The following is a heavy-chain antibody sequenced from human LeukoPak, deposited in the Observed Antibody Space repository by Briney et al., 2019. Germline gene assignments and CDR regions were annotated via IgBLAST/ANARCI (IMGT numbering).Heavy chain of an antibody. CDR2: ISYRGGT. D-gene: IGHD3-22*01. V-gene: IGHV4-59*08. CDR3: ARVGDTSGYFYYFDY. CDR1: GGSISSFY. Sequence: SETLSLTCVVSGGSISSFYWSWVRQPPGKGLEWVGYISYRGGTTYNPSLKRRVSMSIDTSKNQFSLRLSSVTAADTALYYWARVGDTSGYFYYFDYWGQGTLVTVSS. J-gene: IGHJ4*02.